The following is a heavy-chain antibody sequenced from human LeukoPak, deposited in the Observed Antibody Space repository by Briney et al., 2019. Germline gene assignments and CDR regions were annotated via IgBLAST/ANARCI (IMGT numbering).Heavy chain of an antibody. CDR1: GFTFSNAW. CDR3: TTRCSGGSCYSEDAFDI. V-gene: IGHV3-15*01. D-gene: IGHD2-15*01. CDR2: IKSKTDGGTT. Sequence: GGSLRLSCAASGFTFSNAWMSWVRQAPGKGLEWVDRIKSKTDGGTTDYAAPVKGRFTISRDDSKSTLYLQMNSLKTEDTAVYYCTTRCSGGSCYSEDAFDIWGQGTMVTVSS. J-gene: IGHJ3*02.